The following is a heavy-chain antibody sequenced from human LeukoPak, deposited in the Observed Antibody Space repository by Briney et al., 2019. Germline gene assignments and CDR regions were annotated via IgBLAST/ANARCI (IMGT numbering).Heavy chain of an antibody. V-gene: IGHV1-2*02. Sequence: ASVKVSCKSSGYTFTDYYIHWVRQAPGQGLQWMGWINPNSGDTNYAQNFQGRVTMTRDTSISTAYMELSRLRSDDTAVYYCARVWWHTNWFDPWGQGTLVTVSS. CDR3: ARVWWHTNWFDP. D-gene: IGHD4/OR15-4a*01. J-gene: IGHJ5*02. CDR1: GYTFTDYY. CDR2: INPNSGDT.